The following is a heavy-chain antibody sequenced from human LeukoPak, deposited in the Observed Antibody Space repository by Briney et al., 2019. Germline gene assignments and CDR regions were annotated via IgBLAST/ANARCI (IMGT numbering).Heavy chain of an antibody. CDR2: MNPNNGNT. D-gene: IGHD6-19*01. CDR3: ALDTVAGFDY. Sequence: EASVKVSCKASGYTFTNYDINWVRQATGQGLEWMRWMNPNNGNTGYVQKFQGRDTMTEDTSTDTAYMELSSLRSEDTAVYYCALDTVAGFDYWGQGTLVTVSS. V-gene: IGHV1-8*01. J-gene: IGHJ4*02. CDR1: GYTFTNYD.